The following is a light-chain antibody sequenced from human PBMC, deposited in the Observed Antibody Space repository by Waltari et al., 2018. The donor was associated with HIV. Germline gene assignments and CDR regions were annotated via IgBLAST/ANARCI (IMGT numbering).Light chain of an antibody. CDR1: SSNLGATYG. J-gene: IGLJ3*02. V-gene: IGLV1-40*01. Sequence: QSILTQPPSVSGAPGQRVTISCTGRSSNLGATYGVHWYQQFPGTAPKLLIYGNINRPSGVPDRFSGSKSGTSASLAITGLQAEDEADYYCQSYDSSLRVRVFGGGTKLTVL. CDR2: GNI. CDR3: QSYDSSLRVRV.